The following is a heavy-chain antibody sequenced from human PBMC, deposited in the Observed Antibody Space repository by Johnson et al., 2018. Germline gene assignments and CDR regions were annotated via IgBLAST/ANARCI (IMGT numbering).Heavy chain of an antibody. Sequence: QVQLVQSGGGVVQPGGSLKLSCVASGFTFSDYGMHWVRQAPDKGLEWLAIIWSDGTNEYYADSVKGRFTISRDNSKNTLYLQMNSLRAEDTAVYYCARDKAPYYFAWYFQFWGQGTLVTVSS. V-gene: IGHV3-33*01. CDR2: IWSDGTNE. CDR1: GFTFSDYG. J-gene: IGHJ1*01. D-gene: IGHD3-10*01. CDR3: ARDKAPYYFAWYFQF.